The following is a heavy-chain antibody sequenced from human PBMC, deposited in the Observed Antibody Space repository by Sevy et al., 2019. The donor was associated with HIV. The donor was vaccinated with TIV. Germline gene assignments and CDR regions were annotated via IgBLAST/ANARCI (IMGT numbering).Heavy chain of an antibody. J-gene: IGHJ4*02. CDR1: GFTFSNAW. CDR2: IKSKTDGGTT. D-gene: IGHD6-13*01. Sequence: GGSLRLSCAASGFTFSNAWMSWVRQAPGKGLEWVGRIKSKTDGGTTDYAAPVKGRFTISRDDSKNTLYLQMNSLKTEDTAVYYCTGLEGGSSWSYFDYWGLGTLVTVSS. CDR3: TGLEGGSSWSYFDY. V-gene: IGHV3-15*01.